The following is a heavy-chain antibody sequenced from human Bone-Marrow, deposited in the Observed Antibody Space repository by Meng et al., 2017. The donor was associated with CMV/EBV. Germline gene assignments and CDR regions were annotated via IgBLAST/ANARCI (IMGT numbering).Heavy chain of an antibody. CDR1: GFTVNSNH. V-gene: IGHV3-53*01. Sequence: SLRLYCAASGFTVNSNHINWVRQAPGKGLEWVSNIYTGGNTYYADSVKGRFTISRDNSKNTVYLQMNSLRAEDTAVYYCARGVYPDYWGQGTLVTVSS. CDR2: IYTGGNT. J-gene: IGHJ4*02. CDR3: ARGVYPDY.